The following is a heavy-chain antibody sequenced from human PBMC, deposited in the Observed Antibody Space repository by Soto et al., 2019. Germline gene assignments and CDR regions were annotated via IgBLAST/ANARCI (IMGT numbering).Heavy chain of an antibody. Sequence: TSETLSLTCTVSGGSISSCDYYWSWIRQPPGKGLEWIGYIYYSGSTYYNPSLKSRVTISVDTSKNQFSLKLSSVTAADTAVYYCASNSYGYIFYEYWGQGTLVTVS. CDR3: ASNSYGYIFYEY. D-gene: IGHD5-18*01. CDR2: IYYSGST. J-gene: IGHJ4*02. V-gene: IGHV4-30-4*01. CDR1: GGSISSCDYY.